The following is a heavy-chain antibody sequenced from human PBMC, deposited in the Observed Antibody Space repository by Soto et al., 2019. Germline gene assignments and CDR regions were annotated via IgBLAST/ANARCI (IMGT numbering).Heavy chain of an antibody. CDR3: AKDAVYNDGLWLMDH. CDR2: IYGSGSGI. V-gene: IGHV3-23*05. J-gene: IGHJ4*02. D-gene: IGHD2-21*01. Sequence: EVHLLESGGGLVQPGGSLRLSCTASGLPHSSFAMMWVRQAPGKGLECVSGIYGSGSGIEYADSVKGRFTISRDNSKNTVYLQMTDLRADDTAVYYCAKDAVYNDGLWLMDHWGQGSPVTVSS. CDR1: GLPHSSFA.